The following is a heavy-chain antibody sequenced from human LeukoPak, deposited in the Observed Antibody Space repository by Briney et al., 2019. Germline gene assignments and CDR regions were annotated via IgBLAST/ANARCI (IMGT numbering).Heavy chain of an antibody. CDR2: ISYDGSNK. J-gene: IGHJ4*02. V-gene: IGHV3-30*03. Sequence: GRSLRLSCAASGFTFSSYGMHWVRQAPGKGLEWVAVISYDGSNKYYADSVKGRFTISRDNSKSSLFLQMNSLRAEDTAVYYCARCSSTGCASSPLAGYLYWGQGTLVTVSS. CDR3: ARCSSTGCASSPLAGYLY. D-gene: IGHD2-2*01. CDR1: GFTFSSYG.